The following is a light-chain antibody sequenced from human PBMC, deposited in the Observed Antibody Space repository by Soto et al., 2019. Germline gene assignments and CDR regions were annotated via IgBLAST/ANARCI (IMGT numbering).Light chain of an antibody. Sequence: EIVLTQSPATLSLSPGESATLSCRASQSISNYLAWYQQKPGQAPRLVIYTASSRATGIPARFSGSGSGTDFTLTISSLEPEDFAVYYCQQRSTWHPWTFGQGTKVEIK. CDR2: TAS. CDR1: QSISNY. V-gene: IGKV3-11*01. J-gene: IGKJ1*01. CDR3: QQRSTWHPWT.